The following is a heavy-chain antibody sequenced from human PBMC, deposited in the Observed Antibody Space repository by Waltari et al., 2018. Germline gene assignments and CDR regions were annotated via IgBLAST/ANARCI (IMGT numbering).Heavy chain of an antibody. CDR3: AHLTRFDYGDYSDRPSGMDV. V-gene: IGHV2-5*01. Sequence: QITLKESGPTLVKPTQTLTLTCTFSGFSLSTSGVGVGWIRQPPGKALEWLALIYWNDDKRYSPSLKSRLTITKDTSKNQVVLTMTNMDPVDTATYYCAHLTRFDYGDYSDRPSGMDVWGQGTTVTVSS. CDR2: IYWNDDK. CDR1: GFSLSTSGVG. J-gene: IGHJ6*02. D-gene: IGHD4-17*01.